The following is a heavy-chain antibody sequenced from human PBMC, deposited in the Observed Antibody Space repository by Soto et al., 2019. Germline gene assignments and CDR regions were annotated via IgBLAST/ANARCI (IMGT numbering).Heavy chain of an antibody. J-gene: IGHJ5*02. Sequence: GGSMRLSCAAAGLKFSGYGRNWVRQATGKGLEWVSVISDSGTTYYADSVKGRFTISRDNSKNTLYLQMSSLRAEDTAVYYCGGISVGSWGQGTLVTVSS. V-gene: IGHV3-23*01. CDR3: GGISVGS. D-gene: IGHD6-19*01. CDR1: GLKFSGYG. CDR2: ISDSGTT.